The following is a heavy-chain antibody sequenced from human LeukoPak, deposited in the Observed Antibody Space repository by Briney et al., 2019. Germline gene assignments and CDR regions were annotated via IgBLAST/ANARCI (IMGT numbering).Heavy chain of an antibody. CDR1: GYTFTSYG. CDR3: ARLAADTAMVYRYYFDY. V-gene: IGHV1-18*04. Sequence: ASVKVSCKASGYTFTSYGISWVRQAPGQGLEWMGWISAYNGNTNYAQKLQGRVTMTTDTSTSTAYMELRSLRSDDTAVYYCARLAADTAMVYRYYFDYWGLGTLVTVSS. J-gene: IGHJ4*02. CDR2: ISAYNGNT. D-gene: IGHD5-18*01.